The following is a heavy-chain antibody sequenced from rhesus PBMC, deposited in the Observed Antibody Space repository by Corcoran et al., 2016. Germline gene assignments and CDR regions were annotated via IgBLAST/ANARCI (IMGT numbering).Heavy chain of an antibody. J-gene: IGHJ4*01. Sequence: EVQLVESGGGLVQPGGSLRLSCSASGFTFSSYGMNWVRQDPGKELEWVSVITYYGSKKYYATSANDRCTISRDNSKIMLYLQMNNLKLEDTAVYDCASSGLTYCTGSGCPTGYWGQGVLVTVSS. CDR1: GFTFSSYG. CDR2: ITYYGSKK. D-gene: IGHD2-21*01. V-gene: IGHV3-54*02. CDR3: ASSGLTYCTGSGCPTGY.